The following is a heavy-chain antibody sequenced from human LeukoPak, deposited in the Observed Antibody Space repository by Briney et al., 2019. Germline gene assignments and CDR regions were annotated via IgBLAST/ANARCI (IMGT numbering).Heavy chain of an antibody. V-gene: IGHV4-34*01. CDR3: ARATYDFWSGHHYGMDV. Sequence: SETLSLTCAVHGGSFSGYFWTWIRQPPGEGLQWIGEINHSGGTNYNPSLKSRVTISVDTSKNQFSLKLSSVTAADTAVYYCARATYDFWSGHHYGMDVWGQGTTVTVSS. CDR2: INHSGGT. D-gene: IGHD3-3*01. J-gene: IGHJ6*02. CDR1: GGSFSGYF.